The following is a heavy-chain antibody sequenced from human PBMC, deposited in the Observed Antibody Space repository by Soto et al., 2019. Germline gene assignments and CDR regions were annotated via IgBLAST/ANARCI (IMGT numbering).Heavy chain of an antibody. CDR1: GYSFASQW. CDR2: IDLSESYT. Sequence: PGMPLKISRKVSGYSFASQWISRVRQVTGKGQEWMGRIDLSESYTTYNPSFQGHVTFSADKSITTAYVQWRRLEASDTAIYYCAPPGLPPSYFGYWGQGTLVPVSS. V-gene: IGHV5-10-1*01. CDR3: APPGLPPSYFGY. D-gene: IGHD1-1*01. J-gene: IGHJ4*02.